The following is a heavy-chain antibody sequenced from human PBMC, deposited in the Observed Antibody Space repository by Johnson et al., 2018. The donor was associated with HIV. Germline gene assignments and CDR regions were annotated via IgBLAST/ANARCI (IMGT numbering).Heavy chain of an antibody. D-gene: IGHD5/OR15-5a*01. CDR2: ISYDGSNK. Sequence: QVQLVESGGGVVQPGRSLRLSCAASGFTFSDYCLHWVRQAPGEGLEWVAVISYDGSNKYYADSVKGRFTISRDNSKNTLYLQMSSLRTEDTAVYYCARDGVSSSPHDAFDIWCQGTRVTVSS. J-gene: IGHJ3*02. CDR1: GFTFSDYC. V-gene: IGHV3-30*03. CDR3: ARDGVSSSPHDAFDI.